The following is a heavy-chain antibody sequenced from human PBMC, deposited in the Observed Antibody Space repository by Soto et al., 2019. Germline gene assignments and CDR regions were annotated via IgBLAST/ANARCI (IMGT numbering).Heavy chain of an antibody. CDR3: ARGDYGDAFDY. J-gene: IGHJ4*02. CDR1: GGSFSGYY. V-gene: IGHV4-34*01. CDR2: INHSGST. Sequence: SETLSLTCAVYGGSFSGYYWSWIRQPPGKGLEWIGEINHSGSTNYNPSLKSRVTISVDTSKNQFSLKLSSVTAADTAVYYCARGDYGDAFDYWGQGTLVTVSS. D-gene: IGHD4-17*01.